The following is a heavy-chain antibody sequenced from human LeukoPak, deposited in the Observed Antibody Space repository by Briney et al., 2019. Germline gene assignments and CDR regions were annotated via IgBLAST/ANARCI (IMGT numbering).Heavy chain of an antibody. CDR1: GYTFSDYW. J-gene: IGHJ4*02. V-gene: IGHV3-7*01. D-gene: IGHD1-26*01. Sequence: EGSLRLSCEASGYTFSDYWMSWVRQAPGKGLEWVANIKVDGSDKYYLDSVKGRFTIIRDNAKNSLYLRITSLRAEDTAVYYCVRGGGSPDYWGQGTLVTVSS. CDR2: IKVDGSDK. CDR3: VRGGGSPDY.